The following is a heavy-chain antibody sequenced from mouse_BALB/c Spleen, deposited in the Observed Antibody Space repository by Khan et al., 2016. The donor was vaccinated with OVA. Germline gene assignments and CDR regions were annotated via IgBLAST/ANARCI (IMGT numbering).Heavy chain of an antibody. CDR2: ISTYYGDA. CDR3: TRGGGGNRFAY. CDR1: GYTFTDFT. V-gene: IGHV1S137*01. Sequence: VQLQESGAELVRPGVSVKISCKGSGYTFTDFTMHWVKQSHAKSLEWIGVISTYYGDATYNQKFKGKATMTVDKASSTAYMELDRLTSEDSAIYYCTRGGGGNRFAYWGQVTLVTVSA. J-gene: IGHJ3*01.